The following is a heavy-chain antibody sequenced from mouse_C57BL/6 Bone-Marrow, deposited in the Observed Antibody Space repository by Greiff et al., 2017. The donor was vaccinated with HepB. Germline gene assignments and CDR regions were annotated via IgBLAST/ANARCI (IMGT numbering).Heavy chain of an antibody. J-gene: IGHJ2*01. V-gene: IGHV1-64*01. CDR1: GYTFTSYW. CDR3: ARLLRYYFDY. D-gene: IGHD1-1*01. Sequence: VQLQQSGAELVKPGASVKLSCKASGYTFTSYWMHWVKQRPGQGLEWIGMIHPNSGSTNYNEKFKSKATLTVDKSSSTAYMQLSSLTSEDSAVHYCARLLRYYFDYWGQGTTLTVSS. CDR2: IHPNSGST.